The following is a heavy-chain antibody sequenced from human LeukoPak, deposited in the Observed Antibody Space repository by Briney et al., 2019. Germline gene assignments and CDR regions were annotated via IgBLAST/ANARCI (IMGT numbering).Heavy chain of an antibody. D-gene: IGHD4-17*01. Sequence: SETLSLTCTVSGDSINSGDNYWSWIRQPPGKGLEWIGYIYYSGSTYYNPSLKSRVTISVDTSKNQFSLKLNSVTAADTAVYYCARASGDYISDHFDYRGQGTLVTVSS. CDR2: IYYSGST. V-gene: IGHV4-30-4*08. J-gene: IGHJ4*02. CDR1: GDSINSGDNY. CDR3: ARASGDYISDHFDY.